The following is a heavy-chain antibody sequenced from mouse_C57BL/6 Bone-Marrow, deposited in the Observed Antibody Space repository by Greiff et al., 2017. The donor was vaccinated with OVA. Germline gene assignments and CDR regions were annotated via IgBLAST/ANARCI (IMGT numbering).Heavy chain of an antibody. V-gene: IGHV6-6*01. CDR1: GFTFSDAW. CDR2: IRNKANNHAT. D-gene: IGHD2-3*01. Sequence: EVKVEESGGGLVQPGGSMKLSCAASGFTFSDAWMDWVRQSPEKGLEWVAEIRNKANNHATYYAESVKGRFTISRDDSKSSVYLQMNRLRAEDTGIYYCTRKGYYVGPYFDYWGQGTTLTVSS. J-gene: IGHJ2*01. CDR3: TRKGYYVGPYFDY.